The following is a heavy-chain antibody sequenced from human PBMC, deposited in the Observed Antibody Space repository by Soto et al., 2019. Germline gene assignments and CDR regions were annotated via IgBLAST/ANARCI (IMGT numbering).Heavy chain of an antibody. V-gene: IGHV3-30*03. J-gene: IGHJ6*02. CDR3: ARDLSPRDSGYAYYYYGMDV. CDR1: GFTFSSYG. Sequence: QVQLVESGGGVVQPGRSLRLSCAASGFTFSSYGMHWVRQAPGKGLEWVAVISYDGSNKYYADSVKGRFTISRDNSKNTLYLQMNSLRAEDTAVYYCARDLSPRDSGYAYYYYGMDVWGQGTTVTVSS. CDR2: ISYDGSNK. D-gene: IGHD5-12*01.